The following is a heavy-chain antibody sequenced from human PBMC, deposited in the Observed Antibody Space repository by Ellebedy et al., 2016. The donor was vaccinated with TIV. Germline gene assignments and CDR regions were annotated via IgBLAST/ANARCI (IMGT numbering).Heavy chain of an antibody. CDR2: INAGNDNT. V-gene: IGHV1-3*01. CDR3: ARLSRVYDSSGYNWFDP. J-gene: IGHJ5*02. Sequence: AASVKVSCKASGYTFTTYAMHWVRQAPGQRIEWMGWINAGNDNTKYSQKFQGRVTITRATSASTAYMELSSLRSEDTAGYYRARLSRVYDSSGYNWFDPWGQGTLVTVSS. D-gene: IGHD3-22*01. CDR1: GYTFTTYA.